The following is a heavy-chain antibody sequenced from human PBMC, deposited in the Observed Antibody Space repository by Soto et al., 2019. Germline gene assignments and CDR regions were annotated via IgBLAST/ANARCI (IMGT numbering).Heavy chain of an antibody. D-gene: IGHD6-19*01. Sequence: SETLSLTCTVSGGFISSNYWTWIRQPPGKGLEWIGYVYNSGSTNYNPSLKSRVTISEDTSKSQFSLKVNSMTAADTAVYYCARFLSKAVARYTTDYWGQ. J-gene: IGHJ4*02. CDR3: ARFLSKAVARYTTDY. CDR1: GGFISSNY. CDR2: VYNSGST. V-gene: IGHV4-59*01.